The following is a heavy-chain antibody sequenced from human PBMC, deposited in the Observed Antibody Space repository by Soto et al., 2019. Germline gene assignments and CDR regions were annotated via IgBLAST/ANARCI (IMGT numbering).Heavy chain of an antibody. Sequence: QVQLQESGPGLVKPSQTLSLTCSVSGDSFSSGDYYWSRIRQPPGKGLEWIGYIFYSGTTYFNPSLESLLTMSVERSKYQFSLRLTSVTAADTAVYYCARDRYFYASGRSCGLDVWGQGTMVNVSS. D-gene: IGHD3-10*01. J-gene: IGHJ6*02. CDR2: IFYSGTT. CDR3: ARDRYFYASGRSCGLDV. V-gene: IGHV4-30-4*01. CDR1: GDSFSSGDYY.